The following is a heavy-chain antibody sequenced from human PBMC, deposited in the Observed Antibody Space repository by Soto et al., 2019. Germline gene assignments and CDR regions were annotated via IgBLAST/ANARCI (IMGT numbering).Heavy chain of an antibody. CDR1: GYTFTTYW. CDR2: IYPGDSDT. CDR3: ARGGYGGNSKDSFYI. J-gene: IGHJ3*02. D-gene: IGHD4-17*01. Sequence: SLKISCKGSGYTFTTYWIGWVRQMPGKGLEWMGIIYPGDSDTTYSPSFQGQVSISADKSITTAYLQWSSLRASDTAMYYCARGGYGGNSKDSFYIWGPGTMVTVSS. V-gene: IGHV5-51*01.